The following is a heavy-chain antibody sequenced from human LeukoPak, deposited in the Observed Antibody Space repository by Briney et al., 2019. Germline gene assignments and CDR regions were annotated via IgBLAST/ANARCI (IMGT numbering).Heavy chain of an antibody. D-gene: IGHD2-2*01. V-gene: IGHV1-2*02. CDR2: INPNSGGT. Sequence: ASVKVSCKASGYTFTGYYMHWVRQAPGQGLEWMGWINPNSGGTNYAQKFQGRVTMTRDTSISTAYMELSRLGSDDTAVYYCARDWDIVVVPAAIHPTYYMDVWGKGTTVTVSS. CDR3: ARDWDIVVVPAAIHPTYYMDV. CDR1: GYTFTGYY. J-gene: IGHJ6*03.